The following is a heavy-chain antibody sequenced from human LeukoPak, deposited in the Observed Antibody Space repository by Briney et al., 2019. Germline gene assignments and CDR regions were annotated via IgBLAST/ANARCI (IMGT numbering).Heavy chain of an antibody. J-gene: IGHJ4*02. CDR2: ISHDGSVQ. D-gene: IGHD6-6*01. V-gene: IGHV3-30*18. Sequence: PGGSLRLSCAASGFTFSSYGMHWVRQAPGEGLEWVAVISHDGSVQKYGDPVKGRFTISRDNSKNTVHLQMNSLRAKDTALYYCAKEQTPYSSSSDDYWGQGTLVTVSS. CDR3: AKEQTPYSSSSDDY. CDR1: GFTFSSYG.